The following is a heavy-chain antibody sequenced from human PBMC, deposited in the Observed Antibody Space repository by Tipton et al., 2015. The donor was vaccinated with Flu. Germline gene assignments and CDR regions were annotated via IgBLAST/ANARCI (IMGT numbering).Heavy chain of an antibody. CDR3: ARRDYSNYVSDPKNWFDP. Sequence: TLSLTCSVSGGDISSSSYWWGWIRQPPGKGLEWIGSIYYSGSTYYNPSLKSRVTISIDTSDSQFSLKLSSVTATDTAVYYCARRDYSNYVSDPKNWFDPWGQGTLVTVSS. V-gene: IGHV4-39*01. J-gene: IGHJ5*02. CDR2: IYYSGST. D-gene: IGHD4-11*01. CDR1: GGDISSSSYW.